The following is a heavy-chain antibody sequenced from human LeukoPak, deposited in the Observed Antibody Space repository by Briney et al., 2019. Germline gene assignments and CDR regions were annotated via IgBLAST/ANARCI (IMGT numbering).Heavy chain of an antibody. CDR3: ARQVGGSIAAAGFDY. J-gene: IGHJ4*02. V-gene: IGHV5-51*01. CDR1: GYSFTNYW. Sequence: GESLKISCKVSGYSFTNYWIGWVRQMPGKGLEWIGIIYPGDSDTRYSPSFQGQVTISADKSISTAYLQWRRLRASDTAMYYCARQVGGSIAAAGFDYWGQETLVTVSS. CDR2: IYPGDSDT. D-gene: IGHD6-13*01.